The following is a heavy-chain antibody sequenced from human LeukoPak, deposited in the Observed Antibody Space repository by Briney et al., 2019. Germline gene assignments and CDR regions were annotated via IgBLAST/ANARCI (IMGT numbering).Heavy chain of an antibody. CDR3: ARGTYYYDSSGYWAFDI. D-gene: IGHD3-22*01. CDR2: IYTSGST. Sequence: PSETLSLTCTVSGGSISSSSYYWSWIRQPAGKGLEWIGRIYTSGSTNYNPSLKSRVTMSVDTSKNQFSLKLSSVTAADTAVYYCARGTYYYDSSGYWAFDIWGQGTMVTVSS. CDR1: GGSISSSSYY. V-gene: IGHV4-61*02. J-gene: IGHJ3*02.